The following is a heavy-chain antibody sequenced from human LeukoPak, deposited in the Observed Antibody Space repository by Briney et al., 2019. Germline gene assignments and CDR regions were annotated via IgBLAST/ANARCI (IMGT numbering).Heavy chain of an antibody. CDR3: ARLGYSYGYGAFDI. CDR1: GFTFSSYS. D-gene: IGHD5-18*01. Sequence: GGSLRLSCAASGFTFSSYSMNWVRQAPGGGLEWVSSISSSSSYIYYADSVKGRFTISRDNAKNSLYLQMNSLRAEDTAVYYCARLGYSYGYGAFDIWGQGTMVTVSS. J-gene: IGHJ3*02. CDR2: ISSSSSYI. V-gene: IGHV3-21*01.